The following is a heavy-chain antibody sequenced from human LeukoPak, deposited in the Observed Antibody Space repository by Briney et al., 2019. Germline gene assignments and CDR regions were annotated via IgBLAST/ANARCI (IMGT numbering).Heavy chain of an antibody. CDR1: GFTFSSYA. CDR3: AREKKTYDFWSGSRFDP. Sequence: GGSLRLSCAASGFTFSSYAMSWVRQAPGKGLEWVSAISGSGGSTYYADSVKGRFTISRDNAKNSLYLQMNSLRAEDTAVYYCAREKKTYDFWSGSRFDPWGQGTLVTVSS. V-gene: IGHV3-23*01. CDR2: ISGSGGST. J-gene: IGHJ5*02. D-gene: IGHD3-3*01.